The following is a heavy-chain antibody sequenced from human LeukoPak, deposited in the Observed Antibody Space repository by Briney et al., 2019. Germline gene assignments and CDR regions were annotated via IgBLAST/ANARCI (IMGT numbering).Heavy chain of an antibody. CDR2: MYYSGST. D-gene: IGHD6-19*01. CDR1: GGSISSSSYY. CDR3: ARPRTRYSSAWGPGADFDY. Sequence: SETLSLTCTVSGGSISSSSYYWGWIRQPPGKGLEWIGSMYYSGSTYYNPSLKGRVTISVDTSKNQFSLKLTSVTAADTAVYYCARPRTRYSSAWGPGADFDYWGQGTVVTVSS. V-gene: IGHV4-39*01. J-gene: IGHJ4*02.